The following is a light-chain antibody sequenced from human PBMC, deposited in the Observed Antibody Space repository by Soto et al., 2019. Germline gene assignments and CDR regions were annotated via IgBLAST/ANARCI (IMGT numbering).Light chain of an antibody. V-gene: IGKV1-39*01. CDR1: QNIDSY. Sequence: DIQMTQSPPALSASVGDRVTITCRASQNIDSYLNWYQQKPGKAPELLIHDASSLQSGVPSRFSGSGSGTDFSLSISSLQPEDFEVYYCQQSYSSPPTLGQGTKVHI. J-gene: IGKJ1*01. CDR3: QQSYSSPPT. CDR2: DAS.